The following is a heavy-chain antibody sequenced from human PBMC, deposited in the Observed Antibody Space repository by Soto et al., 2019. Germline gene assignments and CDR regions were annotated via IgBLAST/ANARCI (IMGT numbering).Heavy chain of an antibody. J-gene: IGHJ4*02. V-gene: IGHV3-23*01. CDR2: MSGSGGST. CDR1: GFTFSRNA. CDR3: AKGYREYSSSWFDY. D-gene: IGHD6-13*01. Sequence: GGSLRLSCAASGFTFSRNAMSWVRQAPGKGLEWVSVMSGSGGSTYHADSVTGRFTISRDNSKNTLYLQMNSLRAEDTAVYYCAKGYREYSSSWFDYWGQGTLVTVSS.